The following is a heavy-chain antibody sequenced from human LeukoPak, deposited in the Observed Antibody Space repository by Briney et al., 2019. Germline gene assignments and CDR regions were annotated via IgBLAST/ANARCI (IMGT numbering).Heavy chain of an antibody. CDR3: ARGRLGVNWFDP. CDR2: IYYSGST. J-gene: IGHJ5*02. D-gene: IGHD7-27*01. CDR1: GGSISSYY. V-gene: IGHV4-59*12. Sequence: PSETLSLTCTVSGGSISSYYWSWIRQPPGKGLEWIGYIYYSGSTNYNPSLKSRVTISVDTSKNQFSLELSSVTAADTAVYYCARGRLGVNWFDPWGQGTLVTVSS.